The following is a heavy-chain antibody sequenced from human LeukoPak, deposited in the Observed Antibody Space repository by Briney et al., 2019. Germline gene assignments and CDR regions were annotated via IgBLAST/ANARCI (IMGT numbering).Heavy chain of an antibody. Sequence: PSETLSLTCAVFGGSFSDYYWSWIRQPPGKGLEWIGRIYTSGSTNYNPSLKSRVTISVDTSKNQFSLKLSSVTAAHTAVYHCARLIWCGNSYDYYYYMDVWRKATKATIPS. V-gene: IGHV4-4*07. J-gene: IGHJ6*03. CDR1: GGSFSDYY. CDR2: IYTSGST. D-gene: IGHD4-23*01. CDR3: ARLIWCGNSYDYYYYMDV.